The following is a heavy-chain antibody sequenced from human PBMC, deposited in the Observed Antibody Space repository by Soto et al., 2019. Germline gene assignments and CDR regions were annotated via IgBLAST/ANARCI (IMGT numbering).Heavy chain of an antibody. Sequence: PSETLSLTCAVSGGSISSGGYSWSWIRQPPGKGLEWIGYIYHSGSTYYNPSLKSRVTISVDRSKNQFSLKLSSVTAADTAVYYCARGGGYSYGSSCFDYWGQGTLVTVS. CDR3: ARGGGYSYGSSCFDY. CDR2: IYHSGST. J-gene: IGHJ4*02. V-gene: IGHV4-30-2*01. CDR1: GGSISSGGYS. D-gene: IGHD5-18*01.